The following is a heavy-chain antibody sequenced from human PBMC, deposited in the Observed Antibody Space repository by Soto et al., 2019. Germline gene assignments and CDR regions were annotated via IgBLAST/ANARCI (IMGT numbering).Heavy chain of an antibody. D-gene: IGHD6-6*01. J-gene: IGHJ4*02. CDR1: GFTVSNNY. V-gene: IGHV3-7*03. CDR3: ARDSSISGDF. CDR2: IKQDGSEK. Sequence: GGSLRLSCAASGFTVSNNYMSWVRQAPGKGLEWVANIKQDGSEKHYVDSVKGRFTISRDNAKNSLYLQMNSLRAEDTAVYYCARDSSISGDFFGQGTLVTVSS.